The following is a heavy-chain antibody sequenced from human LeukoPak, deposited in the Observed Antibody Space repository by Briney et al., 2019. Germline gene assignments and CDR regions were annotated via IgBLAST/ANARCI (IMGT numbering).Heavy chain of an antibody. CDR1: GFTFSSYS. J-gene: IGHJ6*02. V-gene: IGHV3-21*01. CDR2: ISSSCSYI. CDR3: ARECGGDCYSGFDYYGMDV. Sequence: GGSLRLSCAASGFTFSSYSMNWVRQAPGKGLEWVSSISSSCSYIYCADSVKGRFTISRDNAKNSLYLQMNSLRAEDTAVYYCARECGGDCYSGFDYYGMDVWGQGTTVTVSS. D-gene: IGHD2-21*02.